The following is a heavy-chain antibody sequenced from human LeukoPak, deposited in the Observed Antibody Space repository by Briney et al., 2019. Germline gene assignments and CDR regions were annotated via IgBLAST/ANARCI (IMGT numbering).Heavy chain of an antibody. J-gene: IGHJ4*02. CDR3: AKFIVAAGSDY. Sequence: GGSLRLSCAASGFTFSSYAMTWVRQAPGKGLEWVSGISSSGGSTYYADSVKGRFTISRDNSKNTLYLQMNSLRAEDTAIHYCAKFIVAAGSDYWGQGSLVTVSS. CDR2: ISSSGGST. D-gene: IGHD6-13*01. V-gene: IGHV3-23*01. CDR1: GFTFSSYA.